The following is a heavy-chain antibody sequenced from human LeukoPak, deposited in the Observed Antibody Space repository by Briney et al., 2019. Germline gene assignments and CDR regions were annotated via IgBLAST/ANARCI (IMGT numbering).Heavy chain of an antibody. CDR2: INTNTGNP. J-gene: IGHJ4*02. CDR3: ARLTYYYDSSGHTAYYFDY. V-gene: IGHV7-4-1*02. D-gene: IGHD3-22*01. CDR1: GYTFTSYA. Sequence: ASVKVSCKASGYTFTSYAMNWVRQAPGQGLEWMGWINTNTGNPTYAQGFTGRFVFSLDTSVSTAYLQISSLKAEDTAVYYCARLTYYYDSSGHTAYYFDYWGQGTLVTVSS.